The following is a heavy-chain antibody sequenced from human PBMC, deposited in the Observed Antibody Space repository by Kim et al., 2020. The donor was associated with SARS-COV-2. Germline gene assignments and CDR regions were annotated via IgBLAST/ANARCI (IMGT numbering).Heavy chain of an antibody. D-gene: IGHD4-17*01. Sequence: ASVKVSCQASGYSFTDYYMHWVRQAPGQGLEWMGRINPKSGGTKFAQNFQGRVTMTRDTSISTAYMDLTRLTSDDTALYYCAKEHKDYGDFYFDSWGQGTLVTVSS. CDR3: AKEHKDYGDFYFDS. CDR1: GYSFTDYY. V-gene: IGHV1-2*06. J-gene: IGHJ4*02. CDR2: INPKSGGT.